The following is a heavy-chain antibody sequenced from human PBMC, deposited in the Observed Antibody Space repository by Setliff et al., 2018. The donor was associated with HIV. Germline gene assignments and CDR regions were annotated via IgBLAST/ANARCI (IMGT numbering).Heavy chain of an antibody. D-gene: IGHD2-2*01. V-gene: IGHV1-2*02. CDR2: INPNSGGT. Sequence: VKVSCKASGYTFTGYFIHWVRQAPGQGLEWMGWINPNSGGTNYAQKFQGRVTVTRDTSISTAYMELRRLRSDDTAVYYCARGAFVVIPTARHDFDYWGQGALVTVSS. CDR1: GYTFTGYF. CDR3: ARGAFVVIPTARHDFDY. J-gene: IGHJ4*02.